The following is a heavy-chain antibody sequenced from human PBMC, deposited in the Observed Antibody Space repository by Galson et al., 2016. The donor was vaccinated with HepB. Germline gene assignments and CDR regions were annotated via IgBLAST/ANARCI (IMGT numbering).Heavy chain of an antibody. CDR2: ISVHTGNT. J-gene: IGHJ4*02. CDR3: ARGGGRGGSDY. V-gene: IGHV1-18*01. CDR1: GYPFSQYG. D-gene: IGHD1-26*01. Sequence: SVKVSCKAFGYPFSQYGITWVRLAPGQGLEWMGWISVHTGNTNYAQKFRGRVTMTTDMSTTTAFMELGSLRSDDTAIYYCARGGGRGGSDYWGQGTLVTVSS.